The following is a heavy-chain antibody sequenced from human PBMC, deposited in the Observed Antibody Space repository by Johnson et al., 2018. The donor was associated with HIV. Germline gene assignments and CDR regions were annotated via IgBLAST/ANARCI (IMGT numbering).Heavy chain of an antibody. CDR2: ISDDGINK. J-gene: IGHJ3*02. Sequence: QVQLVESGGGVVQPGRSLRLSCAASGFTFSNYGMHWVRQAPGKGLDWVAVISDDGINKYYADSVQGRFTISRDNSKNTLYLQMNSLRAEDTAVYYCAVYYYGSGSRNDAFDIWGQGTMVTVSS. CDR1: GFTFSNYG. D-gene: IGHD3-10*01. V-gene: IGHV3-30*03. CDR3: AVYYYGSGSRNDAFDI.